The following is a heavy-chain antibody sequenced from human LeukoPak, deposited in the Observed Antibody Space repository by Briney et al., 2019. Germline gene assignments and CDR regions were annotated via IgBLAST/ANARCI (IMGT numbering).Heavy chain of an antibody. CDR1: GGSFSGYY. J-gene: IGHJ3*02. V-gene: IGHV4-34*01. CDR2: INYSGST. D-gene: IGHD3-22*01. CDR3: AKSNGYGLIDI. Sequence: SETLSLTCAVYGGSFSGYYWSWIRQPPGKGLEWIGEINYSGSTNYNSSLKSRVTISLDTSRNQFSLKLNSVTAADTAVYYCAKSNGYGLIDIWGQGTMVTVSS.